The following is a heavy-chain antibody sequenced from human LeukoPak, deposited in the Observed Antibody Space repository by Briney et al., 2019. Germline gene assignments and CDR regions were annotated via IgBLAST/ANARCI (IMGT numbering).Heavy chain of an antibody. CDR3: ARDRNYYGSGSYSVPGAFDI. D-gene: IGHD3-10*01. V-gene: IGHV4-59*01. Sequence: SETLSLTCTVSGGSISSYYWSWIRQPPGKGLEWIGYIYYSGSTNYNPSLKSRVTISVDTSKNQFSLKLSSVAAADTAVYYCARDRNYYGSGSYSVPGAFDIWGQGTMVTVSS. CDR1: GGSISSYY. CDR2: IYYSGST. J-gene: IGHJ3*02.